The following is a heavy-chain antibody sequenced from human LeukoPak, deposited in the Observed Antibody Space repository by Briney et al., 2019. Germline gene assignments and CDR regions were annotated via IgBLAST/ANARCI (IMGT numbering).Heavy chain of an antibody. V-gene: IGHV3-21*01. J-gene: IGHJ4*02. CDR1: GFTFSSYS. D-gene: IGHD3-10*01. CDR3: ASRPSQWFGESPFDY. CDR2: IGSSSSYI. Sequence: PGGSLRLSCAASGFTFSSYSMNWVRQAPGKGLEWVSSIGSSSSYIYYADSVKGRFTISRDNAKNSLYLQMNSLRAEDTAVYYCASRPSQWFGESPFDYWGQGTLVTVSS.